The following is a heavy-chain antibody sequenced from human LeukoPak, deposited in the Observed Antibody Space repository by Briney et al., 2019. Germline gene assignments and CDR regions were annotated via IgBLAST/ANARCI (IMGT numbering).Heavy chain of an antibody. CDR3: ARVGLRIVVLPAAKYWFDP. J-gene: IGHJ5*02. CDR1: GYTFTSYD. V-gene: IGHV1-8*01. CDR2: MNPNSGNT. D-gene: IGHD2-2*01. Sequence: GASVKVSCKASGYTFTSYDINWVRQATGQGLEWMGWMNPNSGNTGYAQKFQGRVTMTRNTSISTAYMELSSLRSEDTAVYYCARVGLRIVVLPAAKYWFDPWGQGTLVTVSS.